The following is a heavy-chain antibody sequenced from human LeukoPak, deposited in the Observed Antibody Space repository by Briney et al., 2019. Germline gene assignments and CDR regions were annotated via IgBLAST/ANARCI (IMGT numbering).Heavy chain of an antibody. V-gene: IGHV3-23*01. CDR2: ISGSGGST. Sequence: PGGSLRLSCAASGFTFSSYEMNWARQAPGKGLEWVSAISGSGGSTYYADSVKGRFTISRDNSKNTLYLQMNSLRAEDTAVYYCTKGTIWLPFDYWGQGTLVTVSS. D-gene: IGHD5-18*01. CDR1: GFTFSSYE. CDR3: TKGTIWLPFDY. J-gene: IGHJ4*02.